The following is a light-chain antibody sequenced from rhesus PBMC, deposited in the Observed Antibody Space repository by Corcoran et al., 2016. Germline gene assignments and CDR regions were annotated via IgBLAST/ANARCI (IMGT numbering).Light chain of an antibody. Sequence: DIQMTQSPSSLSASVGDTVTITCRASQGISSWLAWYQQKPWKAPKLLIYKASSLQSGVPSRFSGSGSGTDFTLAISRLHSEDFATYYCQQYSSRPYSFGQGTKVEIK. CDR2: KAS. CDR1: QGISSW. CDR3: QQYSSRPYS. J-gene: IGKJ2*01. V-gene: IGKV1-22*01.